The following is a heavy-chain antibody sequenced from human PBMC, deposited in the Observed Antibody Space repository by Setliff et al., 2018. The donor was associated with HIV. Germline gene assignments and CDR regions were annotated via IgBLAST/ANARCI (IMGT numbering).Heavy chain of an antibody. D-gene: IGHD6-19*01. CDR1: GYSISSGYY. V-gene: IGHV4-38-2*02. CDR2: AFYSDNT. CDR3: AREVGHRSGYYRGSFDY. Sequence: SETLSLTCAVSGYSISSGYYWGWIRQPPGKGLEYIGSAFYSDNTYYKPSLKNRVTISVDTSKNQFSLKLTSVTAADTAVYYCAREVGHRSGYYRGSFDYWGQGTLVTVSS. J-gene: IGHJ4*02.